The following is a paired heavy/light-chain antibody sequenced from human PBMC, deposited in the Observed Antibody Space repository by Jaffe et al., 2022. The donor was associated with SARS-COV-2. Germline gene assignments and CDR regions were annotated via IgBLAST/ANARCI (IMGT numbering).Heavy chain of an antibody. CDR3: ARLQWGSKYLDF. D-gene: IGHD1-26*01. Sequence: QVQLQQSGPGLVEPSQTLSLTCAISGDRVSSISAAWNWVRQSPSRGLEWLGRTYFASSKWHSHYAVSVESRITIIPDTSKNQFSLHLNSVTPEDTAVYFCARLQWGSKYLDFWGHGTSITVSS. CDR1: GDRVSSISAA. V-gene: IGHV6-1*01. J-gene: IGHJ2*01. CDR2: TYFASSKWHS.
Light chain of an antibody. Sequence: IQMTQSPSSLSASVGDRVTITCRASQSISTYLSWYQQKPGKAPKLLIYAASSLRSGVTSTFSGSGSGTDFALTISSLQPDDFATYYCLQTNDLPWTFGQGTKVEMK. CDR1: QSISTY. CDR2: AAS. J-gene: IGKJ1*01. CDR3: LQTNDLPWT. V-gene: IGKV1-39*01.